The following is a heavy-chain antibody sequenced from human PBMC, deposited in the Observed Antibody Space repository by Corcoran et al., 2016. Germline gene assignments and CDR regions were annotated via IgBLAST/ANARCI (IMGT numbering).Heavy chain of an antibody. CDR2: IYYSGST. J-gene: IGHJ5*02. CDR3: ARDLSMGTEWLVPSNWFDP. CDR1: GGSISSSSYY. V-gene: IGHV4-39*07. Sequence: QLQLQESGPGLVKPSETLSLTCTVSGGSISSSSYYWGWIRQPPGKGLEWIGSIYYSGSTYYNPSLKSRVTISVDTSKNQFSLKLSSVTAADTAVYYCARDLSMGTEWLVPSNWFDPWGQGTLVTVSS. D-gene: IGHD6-19*01.